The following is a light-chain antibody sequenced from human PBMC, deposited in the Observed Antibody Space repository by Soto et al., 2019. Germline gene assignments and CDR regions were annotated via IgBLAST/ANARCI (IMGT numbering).Light chain of an antibody. CDR1: SSDVGGYNY. Sequence: QSVLTQPPSASGSPGQSVTISCTGTSSDVGGYNYVSWFQQHPGKAPKLVIYEVSNRPSGVSNHFSGSKSGNTASLTISGLQAEDEADYYCSSFTASNTWIFGGGTQLTVL. CDR2: EVS. J-gene: IGLJ2*01. CDR3: SSFTASNTWI. V-gene: IGLV2-14*01.